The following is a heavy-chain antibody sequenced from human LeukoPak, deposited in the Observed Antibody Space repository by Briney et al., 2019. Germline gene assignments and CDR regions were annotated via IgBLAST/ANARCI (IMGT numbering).Heavy chain of an antibody. D-gene: IGHD6-19*01. CDR2: VYYNGRT. CDR3: ARQGSSGWSHFGY. J-gene: IGHJ4*02. CDR1: GVSVNNFYY. Sequence: SETLSLTCTVSGVSVNNFYYWGWIRQAPGKGLEWIGSVYYNGRTYDNPSLKTRVTLSVDPSKNQFSLELDSVTAADTAVYFCARQGSSGWSHFGYWGQGTLVTVSS. V-gene: IGHV4-39*01.